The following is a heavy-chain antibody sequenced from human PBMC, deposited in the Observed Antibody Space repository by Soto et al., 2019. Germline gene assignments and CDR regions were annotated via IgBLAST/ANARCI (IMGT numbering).Heavy chain of an antibody. CDR3: ARENGRGYCISTSCYKGYYYYGMDV. Sequence: VASVKVSCKASGGTFSSYAISWVRQAPGQGLEWMGGIIPIFGTANYAQKFQGRVTITADESTSTAYMELSSLRSEDTAVYYCARENGRGYCISTSCYKGYYYYGMDVWGQGTTVTFS. V-gene: IGHV1-69*13. J-gene: IGHJ6*02. D-gene: IGHD2-2*02. CDR2: IIPIFGTA. CDR1: GGTFSSYA.